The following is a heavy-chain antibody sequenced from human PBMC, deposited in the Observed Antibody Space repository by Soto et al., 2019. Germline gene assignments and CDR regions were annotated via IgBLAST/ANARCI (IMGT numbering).Heavy chain of an antibody. Sequence: ESLKISCKCSVYIFTSYWIGGVRQMPGKGLEWMGIIYPGDSDTRYSPSFQGQVTISADKSISTAYLQWSSLKASDTAMYYCARRGARHGYYYYGMDVWGQGTTVTVSS. V-gene: IGHV5-51*01. CDR2: IYPGDSDT. J-gene: IGHJ6*02. D-gene: IGHD6-6*01. CDR1: VYIFTSYW. CDR3: ARRGARHGYYYYGMDV.